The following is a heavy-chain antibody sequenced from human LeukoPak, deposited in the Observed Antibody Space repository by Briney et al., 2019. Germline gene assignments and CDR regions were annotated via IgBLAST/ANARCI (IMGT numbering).Heavy chain of an antibody. CDR3: ARHCSGGSCYLPEVYYYGMDV. V-gene: IGHV3-23*01. Sequence: AGGSLRLYCAASGFTFSSYAMSWVRQAPGKGLEWVSAISGSGGSTYYADSVKGRFTISRDNSKNTLYLQMNSLRAEDTAVYYCARHCSGGSCYLPEVYYYGMDVWGQGTTVTVSS. CDR1: GFTFSSYA. CDR2: ISGSGGST. J-gene: IGHJ6*02. D-gene: IGHD2-15*01.